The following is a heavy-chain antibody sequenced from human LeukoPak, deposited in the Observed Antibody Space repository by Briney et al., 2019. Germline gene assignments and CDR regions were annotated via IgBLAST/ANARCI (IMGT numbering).Heavy chain of an antibody. CDR3: AQYCSSTSCYSSYYFDY. V-gene: IGHV1-69*05. J-gene: IGHJ4*02. CDR2: IIPIFGTA. CDR1: GGTFSSYA. D-gene: IGHD2-2*01. Sequence: GASVKVSCKASGGTFSSYAISWVRQAPGQGLEWMGGIIPIFGTANYAQKFQGRVTITTDESTSTAYMELSSPRSEDTAVYYCAQYCSSTSCYSSYYFDYWGQGTLVTVSS.